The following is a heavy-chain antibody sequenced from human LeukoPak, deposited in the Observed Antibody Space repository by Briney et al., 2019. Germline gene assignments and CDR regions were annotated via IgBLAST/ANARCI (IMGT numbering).Heavy chain of an antibody. CDR1: GFTFSDAW. CDR2: IKSYSEGGTV. J-gene: IGHJ4*02. D-gene: IGHD2-15*01. CDR3: NSGGGTMDF. V-gene: IGHV3-15*01. Sequence: GGSLRLSCAASGFTFSDAWMSWVREAPGKGLESVGRIKSYSEGGTVDYGAPVKGRFTISRDDSTHTVWLQMNSLKTEDTAVYYCNSGGGTMDFWGQGTLVTVSS.